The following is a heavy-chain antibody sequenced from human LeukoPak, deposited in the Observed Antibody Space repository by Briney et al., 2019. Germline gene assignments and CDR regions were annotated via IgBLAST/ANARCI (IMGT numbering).Heavy chain of an antibody. D-gene: IGHD3-16*01. J-gene: IGHJ4*02. CDR1: GFTFSSYN. Sequence: GGSLRLSCAASGFTFSSYNMNWVRQAPGKGPEWVSSITSSSSYIYYADSVEGRFTISRDNAKNSLYLQMDSLRVEDTAVYYCARAAENYGGRFDSWGQGTLVTVSS. CDR2: ITSSSSYI. CDR3: ARAAENYGGRFDS. V-gene: IGHV3-21*06.